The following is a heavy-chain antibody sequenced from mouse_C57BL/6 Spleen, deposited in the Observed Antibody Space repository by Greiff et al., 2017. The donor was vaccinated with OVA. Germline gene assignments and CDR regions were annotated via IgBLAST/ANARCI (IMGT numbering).Heavy chain of an antibody. Sequence: DVQLVESGGGLVKPGGSLKLSCAASGFTFSDYGMHWVRQAPEKGLEWVAYISSSSSTIYYADTLKGRFTISIDKAENTVFLQMTRLRSEDTAMYSWASDRETWVAYWGQGTLVTVSA. CDR1: GFTFSDYG. CDR2: ISSSSSTI. V-gene: IGHV5-17*01. D-gene: IGHD3-2*01. J-gene: IGHJ3*01. CDR3: ASDRETWVAY.